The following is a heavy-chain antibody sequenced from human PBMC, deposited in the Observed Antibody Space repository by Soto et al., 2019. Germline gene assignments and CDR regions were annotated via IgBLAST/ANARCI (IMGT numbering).Heavy chain of an antibody. CDR1: GFTFTNYW. Sequence: DVQLVESGGVLVQPGGSLSLSCAASGFTFTNYWMHWVRQAPEKGLVWVARVDKEGIYTSYADSVKGRVTISTDNANNTLYLQMNYLLVEEPAVYYCGRVFEYWDQGSLVTVSS. J-gene: IGHJ4*02. V-gene: IGHV3-74*01. CDR3: GRVFEY. CDR2: VDKEGIYT.